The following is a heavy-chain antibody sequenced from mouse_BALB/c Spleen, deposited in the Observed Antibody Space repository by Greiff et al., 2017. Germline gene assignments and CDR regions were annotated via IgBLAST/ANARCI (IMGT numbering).Heavy chain of an antibody. Sequence: VQLKQSGAELVKPGASVKLSCTASGFNIKDTYMHWVKQRPEQGLEWIGRIDPANGNTKYDPKFQGKATITADTSSNTAYLQLSSLTSEDTAVYYGARGDYYGSSYEDYWGQGTTLTVSA. CDR2: IDPANGNT. CDR1: GFNIKDTY. V-gene: IGHV14-3*02. CDR3: ARGDYYGSSYEDY. J-gene: IGHJ2*01. D-gene: IGHD1-1*01.